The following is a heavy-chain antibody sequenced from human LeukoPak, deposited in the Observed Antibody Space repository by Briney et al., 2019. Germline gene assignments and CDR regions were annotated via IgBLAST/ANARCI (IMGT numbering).Heavy chain of an antibody. CDR1: GGSIGSYY. CDR2: IYYSGST. D-gene: IGHD2-15*01. V-gene: IGHV4-59*01. CDR3: ASGRVLFDY. Sequence: SETLSLTCTVSGGSIGSYYWSWIRQPPGKGLEWIGYIYYSGSTNYNPSLKSRVTISVDTSKNQFSLKLSSVTAADTAVYYCASGRVLFDYWGQGTLVTVSS. J-gene: IGHJ4*02.